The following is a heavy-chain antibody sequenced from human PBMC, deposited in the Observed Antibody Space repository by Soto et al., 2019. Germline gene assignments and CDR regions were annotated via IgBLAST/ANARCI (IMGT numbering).Heavy chain of an antibody. CDR1: GFTFSSYA. J-gene: IGHJ5*02. V-gene: IGHV3-30-3*01. D-gene: IGHD6-13*01. CDR2: ISYDGSNK. CDR3: ARGNSSSSCLNWFDP. Sequence: GGSLRLSCAASGFTFSSYAMHWVRQAPGKGLEWVAVISYDGSNKYYADSVKGRFTISRDNSKNTLYLQMNSLRAEDTAVYYCARGNSSSSCLNWFDPWGQGTLVTVSS.